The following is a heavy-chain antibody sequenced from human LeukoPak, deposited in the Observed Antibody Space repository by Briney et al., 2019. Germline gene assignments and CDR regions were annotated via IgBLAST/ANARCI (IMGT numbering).Heavy chain of an antibody. V-gene: IGHV3-23*05. Sequence: PRGSLRLSCAASGFSASSYATGWVRQAPGKGLGWVSAIGGGHTLYYAGSVKGRFSISRDISKNTLLQQMNSLRAEDTAVYYCARRRYDWGGDFANWGQGTLVTVSS. CDR3: ARRRYDWGGDFAN. D-gene: IGHD3-16*01. J-gene: IGHJ4*02. CDR1: GFSASSYA. CDR2: IGGGHTL.